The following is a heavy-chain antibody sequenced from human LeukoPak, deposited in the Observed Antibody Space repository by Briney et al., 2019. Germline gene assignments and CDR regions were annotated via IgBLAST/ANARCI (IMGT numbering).Heavy chain of an antibody. J-gene: IGHJ6*02. CDR1: GFTFSSYW. D-gene: IGHD3-3*01. CDR3: AREGYDFWSGYLSWVNYYYYGMDV. V-gene: IGHV3-74*01. CDR2: INSDGSST. Sequence: GGSLRLSCAASGFTFSSYWMHWVRQAPGKGLVWVSRINSDGSSTSYADSVKGRFTISRDNAKNTLYLQMNSLRAEDTAVYYCAREGYDFWSGYLSWVNYYYYGMDVWGQGTTVTVSS.